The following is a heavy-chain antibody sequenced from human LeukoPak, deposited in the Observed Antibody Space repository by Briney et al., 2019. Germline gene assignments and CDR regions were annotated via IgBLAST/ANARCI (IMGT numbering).Heavy chain of an antibody. D-gene: IGHD3-22*01. Sequence: PGGSLRLSCAASGFTFSSYAMSWVRQAPGKGLEWVSALSGSGGTTYYAGSVKGRFTISGDNSKNTLYLQMNSLRAEDTAVYYCAKARYYDSSSAEKTFDYWGQGTLVTVSS. CDR3: AKARYYDSSSAEKTFDY. CDR2: LSGSGGTT. J-gene: IGHJ4*02. CDR1: GFTFSSYA. V-gene: IGHV3-23*01.